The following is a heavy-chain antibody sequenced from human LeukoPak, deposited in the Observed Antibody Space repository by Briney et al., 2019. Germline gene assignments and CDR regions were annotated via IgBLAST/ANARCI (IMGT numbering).Heavy chain of an antibody. D-gene: IGHD2-21*01. CDR1: GGSISSSSYY. Sequence: SGTLSLTCTVSGGSISSSSYYWGWIRQPPGKGLEWIGSIYYSGSTYYNPSLKSRVTISVDTSKNQFSLKLSSVTAADTAVYYCARHGDGSFDYWGQGTLVTVSS. CDR3: ARHGDGSFDY. V-gene: IGHV4-39*01. CDR2: IYYSGST. J-gene: IGHJ4*02.